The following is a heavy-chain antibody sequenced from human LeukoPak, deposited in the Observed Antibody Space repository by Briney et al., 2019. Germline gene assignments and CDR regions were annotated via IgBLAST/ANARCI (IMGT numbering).Heavy chain of an antibody. CDR1: GYVFINYY. D-gene: IGHD2-21*02. J-gene: IGHJ5*02. Sequence: ASVKVSCKTSGYVFINYYIHWVRLAPGQGLQWMGWINPKSGATNYAQSFQGRVGLNTDTEKRKAFMELSKLRPDDTAIYFCARSVTYNWFDLWGQGTRVTVSS. CDR3: ARSVTYNWFDL. V-gene: IGHV1-2*02. CDR2: INPKSGAT.